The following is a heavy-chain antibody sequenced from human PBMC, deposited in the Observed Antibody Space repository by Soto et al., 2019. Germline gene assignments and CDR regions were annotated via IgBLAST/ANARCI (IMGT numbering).Heavy chain of an antibody. V-gene: IGHV4-39*02. J-gene: IGHJ6*02. CDR2: IYYSGTT. D-gene: IGHD4-17*01. CDR3: ARGTYGDYYPYYYGMDV. Sequence: PSETLSLTCAVSGGSMSSGTYYWGWIRQPPGKGLDWIGSIYYSGTTYYSPSLKSRVAISVDTSKNHFSLRLRSVTAADTAVYYCARGTYGDYYPYYYGMDVWGQGTTVTVSS. CDR1: GGSMSSGTYY.